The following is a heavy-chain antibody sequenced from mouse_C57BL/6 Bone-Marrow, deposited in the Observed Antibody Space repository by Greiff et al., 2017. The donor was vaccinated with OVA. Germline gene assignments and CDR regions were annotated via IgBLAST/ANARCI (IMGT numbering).Heavy chain of an antibody. CDR3: TRDNDGFYYAMDY. CDR2: ISSGGDYI. CDR1: GFTFSSYA. V-gene: IGHV5-9-1*02. Sequence: DVQLVESGEGLVKPGGSLKLSCAASGFTFSSYAMSWVRQTPEKRLEWVAYISSGGDYIYYADTVKGRFTISRDNARNTLYLQMSSLKSEDTAMYYCTRDNDGFYYAMDYWGQGTSVTVSS. J-gene: IGHJ4*01. D-gene: IGHD2-3*01.